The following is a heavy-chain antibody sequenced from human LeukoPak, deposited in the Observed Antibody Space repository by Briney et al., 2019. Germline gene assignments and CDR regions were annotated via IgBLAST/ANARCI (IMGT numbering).Heavy chain of an antibody. V-gene: IGHV1-18*01. CDR1: GYTFTSYG. CDR2: ISAYNGNT. J-gene: IGHJ6*02. Sequence: GASVKVSCKASGYTFTSYGISWVRQAPGQGLEWMGWISAYNGNTNYAQKLQGRVTMTTDTSTSTAYMELRSLRSDDTAVYYCARDEDTYYYYYGMDVWGQGTTVTVSS. CDR3: ARDEDTYYYYYGMDV.